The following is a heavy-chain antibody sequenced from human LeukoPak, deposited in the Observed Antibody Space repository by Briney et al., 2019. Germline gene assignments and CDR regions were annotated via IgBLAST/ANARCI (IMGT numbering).Heavy chain of an antibody. D-gene: IGHD3-22*01. CDR2: ISSSGSTI. CDR1: GFTFSSYE. CDR3: ARDNYYYDSRGYYLISNWFDP. V-gene: IGHV3-48*03. Sequence: GGSLRLSCAASGFTFSSYEMNWVRQAPGKGLEWVSYISSSGSTIYYADSVKGRFTISRDNAKNSLYLQMNSLRAEDTAVYYCARDNYYYDSRGYYLISNWFDPWGQGTLVTVSS. J-gene: IGHJ5*02.